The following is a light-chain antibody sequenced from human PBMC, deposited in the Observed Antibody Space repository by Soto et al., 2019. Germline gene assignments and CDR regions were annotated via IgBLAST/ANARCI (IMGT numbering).Light chain of an antibody. Sequence: EIVLTQSPGTLSLSPGERATLSCRASQSIITNYLAWYRQKPGQAPRLLIYGASTRATGIPARFSGSGSGTEFTLTISSLQSEDFAVYYCQQYNNWPPWTFGQGTKVDI. CDR1: QSIITN. V-gene: IGKV3-15*01. CDR3: QQYNNWPPWT. J-gene: IGKJ1*01. CDR2: GAS.